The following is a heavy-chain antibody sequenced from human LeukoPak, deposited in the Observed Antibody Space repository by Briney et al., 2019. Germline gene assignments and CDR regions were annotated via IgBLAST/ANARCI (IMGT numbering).Heavy chain of an antibody. CDR3: ARDPHTALDY. V-gene: IGHV3-7*01. J-gene: IGHJ4*02. CDR2: INQDESQK. Sequence: PGGSLRLSCTASGFTFSNFWMGWVRQAPGKGLEWVANINQDESQKYYVDSVKGRFTISRDNAKNSLYLNMNSLRAEDTAVYYCARDPHTALDYWGQGTLVTVSS. CDR1: GFTFSNFW. D-gene: IGHD5-18*01.